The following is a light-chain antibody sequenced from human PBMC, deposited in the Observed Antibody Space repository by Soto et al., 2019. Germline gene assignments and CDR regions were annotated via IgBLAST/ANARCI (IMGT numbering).Light chain of an antibody. CDR2: EVS. CDR1: SSDVGSYNF. V-gene: IGLV2-14*01. J-gene: IGLJ1*01. CDR3: SSYTTSSNYV. Sequence: QSALTQPASVSGSPGQSITISCTVTSSDVGSYNFVSWYQQLPGKAPKLMIYEVSNRPSGVSNRFSGSKSGNTASLTISGLQAEDEADYYFSSYTTSSNYVFGSGTKVTVL.